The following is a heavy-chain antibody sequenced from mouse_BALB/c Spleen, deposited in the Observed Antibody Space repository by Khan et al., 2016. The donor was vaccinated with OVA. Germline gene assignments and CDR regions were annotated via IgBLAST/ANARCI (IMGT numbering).Heavy chain of an antibody. CDR3: ARRAPDDAMDY. CDR2: IYPATGST. D-gene: IGHD3-3*01. CDR1: GYIFTSFR. V-gene: IGHV1S132*01. J-gene: IGHJ4*01. Sequence: QVQLKQSGAEVVRPGASVKLSCKTSGYIFTSFRIQWVKQRSGQGLEWIARIYPATGSTYYNEKFKGKATLTADKSSNTVYMHLSSLKSEDSAVYFCARRAPDDAMDYWGQGTSVTVSS.